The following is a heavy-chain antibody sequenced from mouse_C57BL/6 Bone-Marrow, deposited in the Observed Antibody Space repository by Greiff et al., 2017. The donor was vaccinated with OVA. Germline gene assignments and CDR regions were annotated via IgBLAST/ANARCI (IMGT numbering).Heavy chain of an antibody. Sequence: QVQLKQSGAELVKPGASVKISCKASGYAFSSYWMNWVKQRPGKGLEWIGQIYPGDGDTNYNGKFKGKATLTADKSSSTAYMQLSSLTSEDSAVYFCAREGLGHYFDYWGQGTTLTVSS. CDR1: GYAFSSYW. CDR3: AREGLGHYFDY. CDR2: IYPGDGDT. V-gene: IGHV1-80*01. J-gene: IGHJ2*01. D-gene: IGHD3-3*01.